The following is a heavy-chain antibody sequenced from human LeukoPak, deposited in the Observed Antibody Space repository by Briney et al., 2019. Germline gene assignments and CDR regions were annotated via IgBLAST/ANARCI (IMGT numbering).Heavy chain of an antibody. J-gene: IGHJ4*02. CDR3: ARGLRVGNTGYYFDF. CDR1: GFTVSSNY. V-gene: IGHV4-59*02. Sequence: PGGSLRLSCAASGFTVSSNYMSWVRQAPGKGLEWIGYIYYSGTTSYNASLKSRVTMLVDTSKNQFSLNLNSVTAADTAVYYCARGLRVGNTGYYFDFWGQGSLVTVSS. D-gene: IGHD1-26*01. CDR2: IYYSGTT.